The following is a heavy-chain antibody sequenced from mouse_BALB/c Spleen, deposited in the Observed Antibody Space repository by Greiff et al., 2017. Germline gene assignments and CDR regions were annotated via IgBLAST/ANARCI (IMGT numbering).Heavy chain of an antibody. CDR2: ILPGSGST. CDR3: ARKGGYDGNWYFDV. D-gene: IGHD2-2*01. Sequence: QVQLQQSGAELMKPGASVKISCKATGYTFSSYWIEWVKQRPGHGLEWIGEILPGSGSTNYNEKFKGKATFTADTSSNTAYMQLSSLTSEDSAVYYCARKGGYDGNWYFDVWGAGTTVTVAS. J-gene: IGHJ1*01. V-gene: IGHV1-9*01. CDR1: GYTFSSYW.